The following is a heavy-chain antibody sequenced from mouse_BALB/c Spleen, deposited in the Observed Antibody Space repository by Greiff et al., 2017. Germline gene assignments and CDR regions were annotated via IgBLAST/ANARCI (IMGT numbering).Heavy chain of an antibody. CDR3: ARSYGYDVGYAMDY. J-gene: IGHJ4*01. Sequence: EVKVEESGGGLVQPGGSRKLSCAASGFTFSSFGMHWVRQAPEKGLEWVAYISSGSSTIYYADTVKGRFTISRDNPKNTLFLQMTSLRSEDTAMYYCARSYGYDVGYAMDYWGQGTSVTVSS. CDR1: GFTFSSFG. V-gene: IGHV5-17*02. D-gene: IGHD2-2*01. CDR2: ISSGSSTI.